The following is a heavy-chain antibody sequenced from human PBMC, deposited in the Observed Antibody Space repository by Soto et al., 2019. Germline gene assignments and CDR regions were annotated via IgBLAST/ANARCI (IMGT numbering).Heavy chain of an antibody. CDR3: ARATLYPGWFDP. Sequence: ASVKVSCKASGHTFTSYAMHWVRQAPGQRLEWMGWINAGNGNTKYSQKFLGRVTITRDTSASTAYMELSSLRSEDTAVYYCARATLYPGWFDPWGQGTLVPVSS. J-gene: IGHJ5*02. CDR2: INAGNGNT. CDR1: GHTFTSYA. V-gene: IGHV1-3*01. D-gene: IGHD2-8*01.